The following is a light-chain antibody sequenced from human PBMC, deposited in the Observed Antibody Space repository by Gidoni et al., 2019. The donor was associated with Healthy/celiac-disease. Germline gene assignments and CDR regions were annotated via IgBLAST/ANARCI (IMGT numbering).Light chain of an antibody. Sequence: EIVLTQSPATLSLSPGERATLSCRHSQSVSSYLAWSQQKPGQAPRLLIYDASNRATGIPARFSGSGSGTDFTLTISSLEPEDFAVYYCQQRSNWPPYTFGQGTKLEIK. CDR1: QSVSSY. CDR2: DAS. V-gene: IGKV3-11*01. J-gene: IGKJ2*01. CDR3: QQRSNWPPYT.